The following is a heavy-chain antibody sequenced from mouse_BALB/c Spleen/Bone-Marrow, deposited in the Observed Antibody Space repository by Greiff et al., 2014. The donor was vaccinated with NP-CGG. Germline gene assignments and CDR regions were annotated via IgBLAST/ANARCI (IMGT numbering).Heavy chain of an antibody. CDR3: ARDMGGLLFDS. J-gene: IGHJ2*01. CDR1: GFTFTDYY. V-gene: IGHV7-3*02. Sequence: VQLKESGGGLVQPGGSLRLSCATSGFTFTDYYMNWVRQPPGKALEWLVFIRNKAYGYTTEYSASVKGRFTISRDNSQNILYLQMNALRAEDSATYYCARDMGGLLFDSWGQGTTLSVPS. CDR2: IRNKAYGYTT. D-gene: IGHD1-1*01.